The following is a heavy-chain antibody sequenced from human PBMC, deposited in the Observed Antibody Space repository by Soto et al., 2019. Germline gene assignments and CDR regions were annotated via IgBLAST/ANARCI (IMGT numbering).Heavy chain of an antibody. D-gene: IGHD6-25*01. Sequence: QVQLVESGGGVVQPGRSLRLSCAASGFTFNSYGMHWVRQAPGKGLEWVAVIWYDGSNKYYADSVKGRFTISRDNSKNTLYLQMNSLRAEDTAVYYCARDRSGGVPGYFDLWGRGTLVTVSS. V-gene: IGHV3-33*01. CDR3: ARDRSGGVPGYFDL. CDR2: IWYDGSNK. J-gene: IGHJ2*01. CDR1: GFTFNSYG.